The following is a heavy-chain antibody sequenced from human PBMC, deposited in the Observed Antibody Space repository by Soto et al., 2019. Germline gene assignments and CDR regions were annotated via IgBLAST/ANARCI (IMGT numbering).Heavy chain of an antibody. D-gene: IGHD5-18*01. CDR3: AKARSERGYRYVLVY. V-gene: IGHV3-30*18. CDR2: ISYDGSNK. CDR1: GFTFSSYG. J-gene: IGHJ4*02. Sequence: QVQLVESGGGVVQPGRSLRLSCAASGFTFSSYGMHWVRQAPGKGLEWVSVISYDGSNKYYADSVKCRFTISRDNSKYTLYLQMNSLRAEDTAVYYCAKARSERGYRYVLVYWGQGTLVTVSS.